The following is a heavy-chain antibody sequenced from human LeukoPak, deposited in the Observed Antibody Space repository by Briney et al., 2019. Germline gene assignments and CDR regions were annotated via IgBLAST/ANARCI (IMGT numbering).Heavy chain of an antibody. D-gene: IGHD5-12*01. V-gene: IGHV3-30*03. Sequence: RTGGSLRLSCAASGFTFSSYGMHWVRQAPGKGLEWVAVISYDGSNKYYADSVKGRFTISRDNSKNTLYLQMNSLRAEDTAVYYCARDWWIFDSWGQGTLVTVSS. J-gene: IGHJ4*02. CDR3: ARDWWIFDS. CDR1: GFTFSSYG. CDR2: ISYDGSNK.